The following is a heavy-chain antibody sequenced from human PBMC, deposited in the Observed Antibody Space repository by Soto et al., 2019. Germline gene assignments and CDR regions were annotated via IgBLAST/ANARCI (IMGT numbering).Heavy chain of an antibody. D-gene: IGHD3-10*01. Sequence: QVQLQQWGAGLLKPSETLSLTCAVYGGSFSGYYWSWIRQPPGKGLEWIGEINHSGSTNYNPSLKSRVPISVDTSKNQFPLKLSSVTAADTAVYYCARGRITMVRGRNWFDPWGQGTLVTVSS. V-gene: IGHV4-34*01. CDR3: ARGRITMVRGRNWFDP. J-gene: IGHJ5*02. CDR2: INHSGST. CDR1: GGSFSGYY.